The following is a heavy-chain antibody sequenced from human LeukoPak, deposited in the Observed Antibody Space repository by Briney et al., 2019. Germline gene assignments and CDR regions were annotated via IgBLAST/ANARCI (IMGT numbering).Heavy chain of an antibody. V-gene: IGHV1-8*01. Sequence: GASVKVSCKASGYTFTSHDINWVRQATGQGLEWMGWMSPHNGNAGYALKFQGRVSITRNTSITTAYMELSSLRSEDTAIYYCARVRPGFGDAFDIWGQGTMVTVSS. CDR3: ARVRPGFGDAFDI. CDR1: GYTFTSHD. CDR2: MSPHNGNA. J-gene: IGHJ3*02. D-gene: IGHD3-10*01.